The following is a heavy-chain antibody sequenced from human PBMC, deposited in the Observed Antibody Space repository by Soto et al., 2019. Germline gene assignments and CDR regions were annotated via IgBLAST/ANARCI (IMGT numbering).Heavy chain of an antibody. CDR2: ISTGGADT. CDR3: ARQLGYCSDGTCYFDY. V-gene: IGHV3-23*01. D-gene: IGHD2-15*01. Sequence: PGGSLRLSCAASGFSFRNYAMSWVRQAPGKGLQWVSAISTGGADTPYADSVKGRFTISRDNSNNTLYLQMNCLTADDTVVYHCARQLGYCSDGTCYFDYWGQGTEVTVSS. J-gene: IGHJ4*02. CDR1: GFSFRNYA.